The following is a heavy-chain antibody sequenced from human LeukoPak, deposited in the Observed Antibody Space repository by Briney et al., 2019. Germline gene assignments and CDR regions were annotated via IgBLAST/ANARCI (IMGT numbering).Heavy chain of an antibody. CDR2: ISYDGSNK. CDR3: ARQRLGYCSGGSCYSSHNWFDP. V-gene: IGHV3-30-3*01. D-gene: IGHD2-15*01. J-gene: IGHJ5*02. Sequence: GRSLRLSYAASGFTFSSYAMHWVRQAPGKGLEWVAVISYDGSNKYYADSVKGRFTISRDNSKNTLYLQMNSLRAEDTAVYYCARQRLGYCSGGSCYSSHNWFDPWGQGTLVTVSS. CDR1: GFTFSSYA.